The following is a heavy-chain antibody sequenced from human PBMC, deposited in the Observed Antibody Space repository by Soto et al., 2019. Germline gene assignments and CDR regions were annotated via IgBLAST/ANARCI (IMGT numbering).Heavy chain of an antibody. CDR2: ISSNGGTT. CDR1: GFTFSSYD. Sequence: EVQLAESGGGMVQPGGSLRLSCVASGFTFSSYDMHWVRQAPGKGLEYVSSISSNGGTTYYGNSVKGRFTISRDNSKNTLSLQMGSLSAEDMAVYYCVRLVSGNCDYWRQGTLVTVSS. J-gene: IGHJ4*02. V-gene: IGHV3-64*01. CDR3: VRLVSGNCDY. D-gene: IGHD3-10*01.